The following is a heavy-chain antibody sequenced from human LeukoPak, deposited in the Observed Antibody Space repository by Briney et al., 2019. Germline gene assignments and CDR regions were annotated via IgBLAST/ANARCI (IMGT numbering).Heavy chain of an antibody. CDR1: GGSISSYY. CDR3: ARGGGDYVSSFLDY. V-gene: IGHV4-59*01. J-gene: IGHJ4*02. Sequence: PSETLSLTCTVSGGSISSYYWSWIRQPPGKGLEWIGYIYYSGSTNYNPSLKSRVTISVDTSKNQFSLKLSSVTAADTAVYYCARGGGDYVSSFLDYWGQGTLVTVSS. D-gene: IGHD4-17*01. CDR2: IYYSGST.